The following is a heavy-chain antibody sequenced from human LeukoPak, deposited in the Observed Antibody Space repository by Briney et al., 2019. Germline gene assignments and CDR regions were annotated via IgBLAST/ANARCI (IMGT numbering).Heavy chain of an antibody. CDR2: IYDNGST. Sequence: SETLSLTCTVSGGSMSSYYWNWIRQPPGKGLEWIGYIYDNGSTNYNPSLKSRVTISVNTSKNQFSLKLSSVPAADTAVYYCARDRGGNYDYWFDPWGQGTLVTVSS. J-gene: IGHJ5*02. V-gene: IGHV4-59*01. CDR1: GGSMSSYY. CDR3: ARDRGGNYDYWFDP. D-gene: IGHD5-12*01.